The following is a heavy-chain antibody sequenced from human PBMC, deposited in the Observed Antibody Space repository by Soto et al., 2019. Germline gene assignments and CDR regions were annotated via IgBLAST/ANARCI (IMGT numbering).Heavy chain of an antibody. CDR1: GYSFRTHG. Sequence: QVQLVQSGAEVKTPGASVKVSCRASGYSFRTHGISWVRQAPGQELEWMGWISPYDDKTNFPQKFQGRITMTTDTSTSAGYMELRSLRSDETAVYFCARDLGYCNSSGCFRNWFDPWGQGTLVTVSS. D-gene: IGHD2-15*01. CDR3: ARDLGYCNSSGCFRNWFDP. J-gene: IGHJ5*02. V-gene: IGHV1-18*01. CDR2: ISPYDDKT.